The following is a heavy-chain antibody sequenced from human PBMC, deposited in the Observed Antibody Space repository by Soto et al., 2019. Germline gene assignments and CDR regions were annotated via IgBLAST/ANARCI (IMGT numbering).Heavy chain of an antibody. CDR2: IYPGDSDT. D-gene: IGHD6-13*01. V-gene: IGHV5-51*01. J-gene: IGHJ6*02. Sequence: GESLKISCKGSGYSFTSYSNGWVRQMPGKGLEWRGIIYPGDSDTRYSPSFQGQVTISADKSISTAYLQWSSLKASDTAMYYCARTSAAGKYYYGMDVWGQGTTVTVSS. CDR1: GYSFTSYS. CDR3: ARTSAAGKYYYGMDV.